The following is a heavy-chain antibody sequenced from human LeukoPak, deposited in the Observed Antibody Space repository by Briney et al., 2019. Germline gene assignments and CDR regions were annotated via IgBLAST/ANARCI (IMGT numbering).Heavy chain of an antibody. V-gene: IGHV3-9*01. CDR1: GFTFDDYA. CDR2: ISWNSGSI. CDR3: AKAPYSSSWYYFDY. D-gene: IGHD6-13*01. Sequence: GGSLRLSCAASGFTFDDYAMHWVRQAPGKGLEWVSGISWNSGSIGYADSVKGRFTISRDNAKNSLYLQMNSLRAEDTALYYCAKAPYSSSWYYFDYWGQGTLVTVSS. J-gene: IGHJ4*02.